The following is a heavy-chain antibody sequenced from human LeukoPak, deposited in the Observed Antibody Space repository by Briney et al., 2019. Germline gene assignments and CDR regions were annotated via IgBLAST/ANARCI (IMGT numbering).Heavy chain of an antibody. CDR1: GYTFTSYG. CDR2: ISAYNGNT. Sequence: ASVKVSCKASGYTFTSYGIIWVRQAPGQGLEWMGWISAYNGNTNYAQKLQGRATMTTDTSTSTAYMELRSLRSDDTAVYYCARVSYSGSYFDYWAREPWSPSPQ. V-gene: IGHV1-18*01. J-gene: IGHJ4*02. CDR3: ARVSYSGSYFDY. D-gene: IGHD1-26*01.